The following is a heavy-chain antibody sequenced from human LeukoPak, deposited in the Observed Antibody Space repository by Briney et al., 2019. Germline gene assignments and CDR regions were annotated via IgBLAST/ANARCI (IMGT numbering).Heavy chain of an antibody. D-gene: IGHD3-22*01. CDR2: IYYSGST. CDR1: GGSISSSSYY. V-gene: IGHV4-39*07. CDR3: ARDYYDSSDYYYNHYYFDY. J-gene: IGHJ4*02. Sequence: SETLSLTCTVSGGSISSSSYYWGWIRQPPGKGLEWIGSIYYSGSTYYNPSLRGRVTISVDTSKNQFSLKLSSVTAADTAVYYCARDYYDSSDYYYNHYYFDYWGQGTLVTVSS.